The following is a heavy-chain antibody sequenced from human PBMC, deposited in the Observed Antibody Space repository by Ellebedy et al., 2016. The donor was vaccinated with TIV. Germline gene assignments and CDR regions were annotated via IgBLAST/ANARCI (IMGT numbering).Heavy chain of an antibody. CDR3: ARGVGSGWYRHYYGMDV. V-gene: IGHV3-21*01. D-gene: IGHD6-19*01. CDR2: ISSSNSYI. Sequence: GGSLRLSCAASGFTFSNYAMSWVRQALGKGLEWVSSISSSNSYINYADSVKGRFTISRDNANSSLFLEMNSLRAEDTAVYYCARGVGSGWYRHYYGMDVWGQGTTVTVSS. J-gene: IGHJ6*02. CDR1: GFTFSNYA.